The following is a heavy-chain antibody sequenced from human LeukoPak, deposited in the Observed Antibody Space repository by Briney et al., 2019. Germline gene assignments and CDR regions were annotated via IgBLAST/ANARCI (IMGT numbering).Heavy chain of an antibody. CDR3: ARVLTVVINGVDYFDY. CDR2: INPSGGST. J-gene: IGHJ4*02. Sequence: GASVKVSCKASGYTFTSYYMHWVRQAPGQGLEWMGIINPSGGSTSYAQKFQGRVTMTRDTSTSTVYMELSSLRSDDTAVYYCARVLTVVINGVDYFDYWGQGTLVTVSS. V-gene: IGHV1-46*01. CDR1: GYTFTSYY. D-gene: IGHD3-22*01.